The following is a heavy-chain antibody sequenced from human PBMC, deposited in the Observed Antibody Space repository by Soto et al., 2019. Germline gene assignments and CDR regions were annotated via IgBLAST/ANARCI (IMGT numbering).Heavy chain of an antibody. J-gene: IGHJ4*02. V-gene: IGHV2-5*02. CDR3: AQNADYHTGVHYQN. D-gene: IGHD2-8*02. Sequence: QITLKESGPTLVKPTQTLTLTCSISGFSLRSSGVGVGWIRQPPGKALEWLALIYWDDDKRYSPSLKSRLTITKDNSKNQVVLTMTNMDPVDTATYYCAQNADYHTGVHYQNWGQGTLVTVSS. CDR2: IYWDDDK. CDR1: GFSLRSSGVG.